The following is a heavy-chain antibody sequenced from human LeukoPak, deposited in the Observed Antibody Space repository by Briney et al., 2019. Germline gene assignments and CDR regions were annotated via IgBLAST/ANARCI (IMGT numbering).Heavy chain of an antibody. CDR1: GFTFSSYA. Sequence: PGGSLRLSCAASGFTFSSYAMSWVRQAPGKGLEWVSAISGSGGSTYYADSVKGRLTISRDNSKNTLYLQMNSLRAEDTAVHYCAKDDLEGYGDYGGDYFDYWGQGTLVTVSS. CDR3: AKDDLEGYGDYGGDYFDY. D-gene: IGHD4-17*01. V-gene: IGHV3-23*01. J-gene: IGHJ4*02. CDR2: ISGSGGST.